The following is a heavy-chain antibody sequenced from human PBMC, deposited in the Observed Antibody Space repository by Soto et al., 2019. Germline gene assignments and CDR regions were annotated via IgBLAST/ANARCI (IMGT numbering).Heavy chain of an antibody. CDR2: IWYDGSNK. CDR3: ARPYSSGWKGWFDP. D-gene: IGHD6-19*01. V-gene: IGHV3-33*01. CDR1: GFTFSSYG. J-gene: IGHJ5*02. Sequence: QVQLVESGGGVVQPGRSLRLSCVASGFTFSSYGMHWVRQAPGKGLEWVAVIWYDGSNKYYADSVKGRFTISRDNSKNTLYLQMNSLRAEDTAVYYCARPYSSGWKGWFDPWGQGTLVTVSS.